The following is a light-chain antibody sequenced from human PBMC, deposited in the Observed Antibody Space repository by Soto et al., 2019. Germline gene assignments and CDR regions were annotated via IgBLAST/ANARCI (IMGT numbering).Light chain of an antibody. CDR3: QQYGSLPKT. V-gene: IGKV3-20*01. CDR1: QSVSNNY. Sequence: EIVLTQSPGTLSLSPGERATLSCRASQSVSNNYLAWYQHKSGQAPRLLIYGAFSRANGIPVRFSGSASGTDFTLIISRLEPEDVAVYYCQQYGSLPKTFGQGTKVDIK. J-gene: IGKJ1*01. CDR2: GAF.